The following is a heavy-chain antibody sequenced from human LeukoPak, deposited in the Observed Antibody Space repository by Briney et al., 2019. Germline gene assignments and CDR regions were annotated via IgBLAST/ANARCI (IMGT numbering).Heavy chain of an antibody. CDR2: TSGSGGST. D-gene: IGHD3-22*01. CDR1: GFTVSSNY. V-gene: IGHV3-23*01. CDR3: AKESYYYDSSGYYGGLFDY. J-gene: IGHJ4*02. Sequence: GGSLRLSCAASGFTVSSNYMSWVRQAPGKGLEWVSATSGSGGSTYYADSVKGRFTISRDNSKNTLYLQMNSLRAEDTAVYYCAKESYYYDSSGYYGGLFDYWGQGTLVTVSS.